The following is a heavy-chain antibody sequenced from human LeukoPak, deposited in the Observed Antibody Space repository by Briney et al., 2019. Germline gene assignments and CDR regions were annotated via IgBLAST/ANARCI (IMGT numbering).Heavy chain of an antibody. D-gene: IGHD3-9*01. CDR3: AKIRLRYFDWLLHGWFDP. J-gene: IGHJ5*02. Sequence: GGSLRLSCAASGFTFSSYAMSWVRQAPGKGLEWVSAISGSGGSTYYADSVKGRSTISRDNSKNTLYLQMNSLRAEDTAVYYCAKIRLRYFDWLLHGWFDPWGQGTLVTVSS. V-gene: IGHV3-23*01. CDR1: GFTFSSYA. CDR2: ISGSGGST.